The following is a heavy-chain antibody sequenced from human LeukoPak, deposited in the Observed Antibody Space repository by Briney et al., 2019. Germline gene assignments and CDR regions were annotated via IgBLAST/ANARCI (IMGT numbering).Heavy chain of an antibody. CDR2: INPSGGST. D-gene: IGHD3-10*01. CDR3: ARDRSGY. CDR1: GYTFTSYY. J-gene: IGHJ4*02. Sequence: ASVKVSCKASGYTFTSYYMHWVRQAPGQGLEWMGIINPSGGSTRSAQKFQGRVTMTTDTPTSTVYMELSSLRSDDTAVYYCARDRSGYWGQGTLVTVSS. V-gene: IGHV1-46*01.